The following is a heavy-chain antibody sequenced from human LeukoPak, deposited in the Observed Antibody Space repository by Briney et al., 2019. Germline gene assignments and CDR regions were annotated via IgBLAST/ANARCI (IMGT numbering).Heavy chain of an antibody. CDR2: ISAYNGNT. CDR1: GYTFINYG. Sequence: GASVKVSCKASGYTFINYGINWVRQAPGHGLGWMGWISAYNGNTNYAQKLQGRVTMTTDTSTSTAYMELRSLRSDDTAVYYCARGDLGEYLDYWGQGTLVIVSS. J-gene: IGHJ4*02. CDR3: ARGDLGEYLDY. V-gene: IGHV1-18*01.